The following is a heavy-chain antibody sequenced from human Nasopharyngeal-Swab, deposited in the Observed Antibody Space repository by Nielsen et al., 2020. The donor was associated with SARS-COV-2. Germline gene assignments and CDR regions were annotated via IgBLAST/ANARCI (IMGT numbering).Heavy chain of an antibody. CDR1: GGSISSSSYY. Sequence: SCPVSGGSISSSSYYWGWIRQPPGQGLEWIGSIYYSGSTYYNPSLKSRVTISVDTSKNQFSLKLSSVPAADTAVYYCAREIITIFGVVIPNWFDPWGQGTLVTVSS. CDR3: AREIITIFGVVIPNWFDP. V-gene: IGHV4-39*02. J-gene: IGHJ5*02. CDR2: IYYSGST. D-gene: IGHD3-3*01.